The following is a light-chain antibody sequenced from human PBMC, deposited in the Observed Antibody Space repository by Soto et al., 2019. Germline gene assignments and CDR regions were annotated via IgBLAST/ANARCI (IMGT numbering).Light chain of an antibody. V-gene: IGLV1-40*01. CDR3: QSYDSSLSVYV. Sequence: VLTQPPSVSGAPGQRVTISCTGSSSNIGADYDVHWYQQLPGTAPKLLIYGNSNRPSGVPDRFSGSKSGTSASLAITGLQAEDEADYYCQSYDSSLSVYVFGTGTKVTVL. CDR2: GNS. J-gene: IGLJ1*01. CDR1: SSNIGADYD.